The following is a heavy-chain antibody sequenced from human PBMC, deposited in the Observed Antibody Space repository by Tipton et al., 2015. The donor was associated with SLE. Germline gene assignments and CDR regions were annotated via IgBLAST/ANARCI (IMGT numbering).Heavy chain of an antibody. J-gene: IGHJ4*02. Sequence: SLRLSCAASGFTFSSYSMSWVRQAPGKGLEWVSVIYSADSSTYYADSVKGRFIISRDNAKKTVYLEMNSLQAEDTALYYCAKDTGRGFSDYWGQGTLVTVSS. CDR1: GFTFSSYS. D-gene: IGHD3-10*01. CDR2: IYSADSST. V-gene: IGHV3-23*03. CDR3: AKDTGRGFSDY.